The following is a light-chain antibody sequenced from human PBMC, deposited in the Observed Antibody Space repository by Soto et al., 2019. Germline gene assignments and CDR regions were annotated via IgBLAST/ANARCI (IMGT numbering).Light chain of an antibody. CDR3: SSYGTRSTLV. CDR1: GGDPDAYSY. J-gene: IGLJ3*02. V-gene: IGLV2-14*01. Sequence: QSALTQPASVSGSPGQSITISCIAYGGDPDAYSYFSWYQHRPGDAPRLIIFEVANRPSGVSNRFSGSKSGNTASLTISGLRLDDEADYYCSSYGTRSTLVFGGGTKLTVL. CDR2: EVA.